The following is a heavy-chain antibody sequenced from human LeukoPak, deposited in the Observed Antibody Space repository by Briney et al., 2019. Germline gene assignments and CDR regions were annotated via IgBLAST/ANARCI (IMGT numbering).Heavy chain of an antibody. Sequence: GGSLRLSCAASGFTFSSYAMHWVRQAPGKGLEWVAVISYDGSNKYYADSVKGRFTISRDNSKNTLYLQMNSLRAEDTAVYYCARDNSSSSPSALDIWGQGTMVTVSS. CDR1: GFTFSSYA. CDR3: ARDNSSSSPSALDI. CDR2: ISYDGSNK. D-gene: IGHD6-13*01. V-gene: IGHV3-30-3*01. J-gene: IGHJ3*02.